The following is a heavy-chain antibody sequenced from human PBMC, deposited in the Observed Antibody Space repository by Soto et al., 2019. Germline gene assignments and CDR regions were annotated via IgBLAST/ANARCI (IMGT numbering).Heavy chain of an antibody. D-gene: IGHD1-1*01. CDR2: IYYSGST. Sequence: SETLSLTCTVSGGSISSYYWSWIRQPPGKGLEWIGYIYYSGSTNYNPSLKSRVTISVETSKNQFSLKLSSVTAADTAVYYCARQTTSPGGWFDPWGQGTLVTVSS. J-gene: IGHJ5*02. CDR1: GGSISSYY. V-gene: IGHV4-59*08. CDR3: ARQTTSPGGWFDP.